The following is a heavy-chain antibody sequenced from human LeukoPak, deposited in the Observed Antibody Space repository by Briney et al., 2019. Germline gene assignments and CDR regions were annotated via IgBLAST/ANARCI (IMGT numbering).Heavy chain of an antibody. CDR3: ARESDNWNYGWFDP. J-gene: IGHJ5*02. CDR2: ISSSSSYI. CDR1: GFTFSSYS. Sequence: PGGSLRLSCAASGFTFSSYSMNWVRQAPGKGLEWVSSISSSSSYIYYADSVKGRFTISRDNAKNSLYLQMNSLRAEDTAVYYCARESDNWNYGWFDPWGQGTLVTVPS. D-gene: IGHD1-7*01. V-gene: IGHV3-21*01.